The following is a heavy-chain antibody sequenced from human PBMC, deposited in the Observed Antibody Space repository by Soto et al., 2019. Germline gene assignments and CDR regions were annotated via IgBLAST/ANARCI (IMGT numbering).Heavy chain of an antibody. CDR3: ARESMAVLAAIGYYYGMDV. CDR1: GFIFSSYG. CDR2: VWNDGSNK. J-gene: IGHJ6*02. Sequence: QVELVESGGGVVQPGRSMRLSCAASGFIFSSYGMHWVRQAPGKGLEWMAMVWNDGSNKYYAVSVKGRFTVSRDNSKSTLHLQMNSLTVEDTAVYYCARESMAVLAAIGYYYGMDVWGQGTTVTVSS. D-gene: IGHD2-15*01. V-gene: IGHV3-33*01.